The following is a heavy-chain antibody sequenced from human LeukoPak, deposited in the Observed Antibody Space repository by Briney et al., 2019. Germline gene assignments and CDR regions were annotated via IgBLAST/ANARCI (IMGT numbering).Heavy chain of an antibody. CDR3: AIVYYDSSGYYRVFGY. J-gene: IGHJ4*02. CDR1: GYTFTSYD. V-gene: IGHV1-8*01. CDR2: MNPNSGNT. Sequence: ASVKVSCKASGYTFTSYDINWVRQATGQGLEWMGWMNPNSGNTGYAQKFQGRVTMTRNTSISTAYMELSSLRSEDTAVYYCAIVYYDSSGYYRVFGYWGQGTLVTVSS. D-gene: IGHD3-22*01.